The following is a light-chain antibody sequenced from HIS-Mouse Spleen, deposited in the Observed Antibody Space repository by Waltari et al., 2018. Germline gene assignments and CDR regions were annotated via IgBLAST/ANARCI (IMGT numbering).Light chain of an antibody. Sequence: QLVLNQSPSASASLGASVQLTCTLSSGHSSYAIAWPQQQPEKGPRYLMKLNSDGSHSKGDGIPDRFSGSSSGAERYLTISSLQSEDEADYYCQTWGTGDWVFGGGTKLTVL. CDR1: SGHSSYA. CDR2: LNSDGSH. CDR3: QTWGTGDWV. V-gene: IGLV4-69*01. J-gene: IGLJ3*02.